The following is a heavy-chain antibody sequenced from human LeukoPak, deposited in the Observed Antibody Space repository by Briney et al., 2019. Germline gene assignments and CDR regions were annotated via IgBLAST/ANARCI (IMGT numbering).Heavy chain of an antibody. CDR1: GFIFSTYG. V-gene: IGHV3-23*01. J-gene: IGHJ5*02. CDR2: ITGIGLHT. D-gene: IGHD3-10*01. Sequence: GGSLRLSCEASGFIFSTYGMSWLRQAPGKGFEWVSSITGIGLHTYYADSVKGRFTIARDNSKNTVYLQMNSLQAEDTAVYYCAKAMRGPLTWGQGTLVTVSS. CDR3: AKAMRGPLT.